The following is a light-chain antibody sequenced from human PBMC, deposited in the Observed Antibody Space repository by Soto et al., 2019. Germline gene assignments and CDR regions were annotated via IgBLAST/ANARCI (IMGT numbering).Light chain of an antibody. CDR1: QSISSW. CDR2: KAS. CDR3: QQYNSYWT. Sequence: ILMTQSPSTLSASVGDRVTITCRASQSISSWLAWYQQKPGKAPKLLIYKASSLESGVPSRFSGNGSGTDFNLTINNLQPEDCATYYCQQYNSYWTFGLGTKVETK. J-gene: IGKJ1*01. V-gene: IGKV1-5*03.